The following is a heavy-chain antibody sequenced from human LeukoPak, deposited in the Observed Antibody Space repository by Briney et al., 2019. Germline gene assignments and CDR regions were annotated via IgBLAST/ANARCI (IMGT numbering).Heavy chain of an antibody. V-gene: IGHV1-18*01. CDR2: ISAYNGNT. CDR3: ARVIDGSDHFDY. Sequence: ASVKVSCKASGYTFNSDGISWVRQAPGQGLEWMGWISAYNGNTNYAQKLQGRVTMTTDTSTSTAYMELRSLRSDDTAVYYCARVIDGSDHFDYWGQGTLVTVSS. CDR1: GYTFNSDG. J-gene: IGHJ4*02. D-gene: IGHD3-10*01.